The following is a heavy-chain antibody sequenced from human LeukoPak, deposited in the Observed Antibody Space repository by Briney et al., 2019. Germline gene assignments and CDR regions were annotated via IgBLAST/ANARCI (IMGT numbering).Heavy chain of an antibody. CDR2: IQYSGNT. V-gene: IGHV4-59*01. CDR3: AREVWHSGYFEY. D-gene: IGHD1-26*01. Sequence: SETLSLTRTVSGASISTCFWSWIRQPPGKGLEWIGYIQYSGNTNYNPSLKSRVTISADTSKNQFSLRLSSVTAADTAVYYCAREVWHSGYFEYWGQGALVTVSS. CDR1: GASISTCF. J-gene: IGHJ4*02.